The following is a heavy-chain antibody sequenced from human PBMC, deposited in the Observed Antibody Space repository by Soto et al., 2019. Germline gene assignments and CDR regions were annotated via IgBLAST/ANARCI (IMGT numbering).Heavy chain of an antibody. V-gene: IGHV1-69*06. CDR2: INPIFGTP. J-gene: IGHJ4*02. CDR1: GGTFSSYA. Sequence: SVNVSCKASGGTFSSYAISWVRQAPGQGLELMGGINPIFGTPHYAQKYQGRVTITAXXXXXXAXMXLXRXTSDDTAVYFCAREGRHFDYWGQATLVTVSS. CDR3: AREGRHFDY.